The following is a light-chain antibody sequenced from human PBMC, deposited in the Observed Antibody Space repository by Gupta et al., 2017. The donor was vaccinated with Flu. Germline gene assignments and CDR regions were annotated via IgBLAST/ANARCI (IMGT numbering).Light chain of an antibody. CDR3: QYSDSSSRVA. Sequence: NFLLTPPHSVSESPGQTVTISCTRSSGSIASYYVQWYQQRPGSSPTTVIYEDNQRPSGVPGRFSGSIDSSSNTASLTMSGLKTEDEADDYCQYSDSSSRVAFGGGTKLTVL. CDR1: SGSIASYY. CDR2: EDN. J-gene: IGLJ2*01. V-gene: IGLV6-57*01.